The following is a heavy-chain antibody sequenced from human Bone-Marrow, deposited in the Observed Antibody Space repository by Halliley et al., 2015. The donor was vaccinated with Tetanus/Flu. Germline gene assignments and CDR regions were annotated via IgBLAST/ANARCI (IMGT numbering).Heavy chain of an antibody. D-gene: IGHD3-9*01. J-gene: IGHJ4*02. Sequence: PGKGPEWVSYISSDSVYTNYADFVEGRFTISRDNAKNSLYLQMDRLRVDDTAVYFCATYILDIWGQGSLVTVSS. CDR3: ATYILDI. CDR2: ISSDSVYT. V-gene: IGHV3-11*03.